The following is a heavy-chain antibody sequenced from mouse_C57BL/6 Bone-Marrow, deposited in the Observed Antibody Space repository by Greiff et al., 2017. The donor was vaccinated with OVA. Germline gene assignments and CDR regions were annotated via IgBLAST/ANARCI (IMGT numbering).Heavy chain of an antibody. CDR3: ARRGWDGAWFAY. J-gene: IGHJ3*01. CDR1: GFTFSSYG. Sequence: EVNVVESGGDLVKPGGSLKLSCAASGFTFSSYGMSWVRQTPDKRLEWVATISSGGSYTYYPDSVKGRFTISRDNAKNTLYLQMSSLKSEDTAMYYCARRGWDGAWFAYWGQGTLVTVSA. V-gene: IGHV5-6*02. D-gene: IGHD4-1*01. CDR2: ISSGGSYT.